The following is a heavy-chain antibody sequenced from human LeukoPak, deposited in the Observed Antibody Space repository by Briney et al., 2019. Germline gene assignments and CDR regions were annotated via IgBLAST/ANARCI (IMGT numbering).Heavy chain of an antibody. Sequence: GASVKVSCKASGYTFTGYYMHWVRQAPGQGLEWMGWINPNSGVTNYAQKFQGRVTMTRDTSISTAYMELSRLRSDDTAVYYCASDVSNGSGWYFQFDDWGQGTVVTVSS. CDR1: GYTFTGYY. V-gene: IGHV1-2*02. D-gene: IGHD6-19*01. CDR2: INPNSGVT. J-gene: IGHJ4*02. CDR3: ASDVSNGSGWYFQFDD.